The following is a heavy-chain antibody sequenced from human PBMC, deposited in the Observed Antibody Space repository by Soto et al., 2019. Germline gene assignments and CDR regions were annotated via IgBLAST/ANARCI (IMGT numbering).Heavy chain of an antibody. CDR1: GGSISSSTYY. CDR3: ARHRGYNYFYNFDY. V-gene: IGHV4-39*01. J-gene: IGHJ4*02. CDR2: IYFGGST. D-gene: IGHD5-18*01. Sequence: QLQLQESGPGLLKPSETLSLSCTVSGGSISSSTYYWGWIRQPPGKGLEWIGSIYFGGSTYHNPSLKSRVTISVDSSKNQFSLRVISVTAADTAVYYCARHRGYNYFYNFDYWGQGTLLSVSS.